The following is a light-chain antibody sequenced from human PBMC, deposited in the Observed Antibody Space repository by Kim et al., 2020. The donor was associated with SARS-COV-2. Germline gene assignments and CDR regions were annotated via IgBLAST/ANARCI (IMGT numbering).Light chain of an antibody. CDR1: SSDVSGYND. CDR2: DVS. Sequence: GQSINISCTGSSSDVSGYNDVSWYQQHPGKAPKLMIYDVSNRPSGVSNRFSGSKSGNAASLSISGLQAEDEADYYCSSYTSSSTLGFGGGTKLTVL. J-gene: IGLJ3*02. CDR3: SSYTSSSTLG. V-gene: IGLV2-14*03.